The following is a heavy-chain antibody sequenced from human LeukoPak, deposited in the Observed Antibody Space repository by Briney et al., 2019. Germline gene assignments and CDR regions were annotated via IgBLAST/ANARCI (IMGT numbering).Heavy chain of an antibody. CDR2: ISYDGSKK. J-gene: IGHJ4*02. V-gene: IGHV3-30*18. CDR1: GFTFSSYG. Sequence: GGSLRLSCAASGFTFSSYGMHWVRQAPGEGLEWVALISYDGSKKYYVDSVKGRFTISRDNSKNTLYLQMNSLRPEDTAVYYCAKDYGDPGFDYWGQGTLITVSS. CDR3: AKDYGDPGFDY. D-gene: IGHD4-17*01.